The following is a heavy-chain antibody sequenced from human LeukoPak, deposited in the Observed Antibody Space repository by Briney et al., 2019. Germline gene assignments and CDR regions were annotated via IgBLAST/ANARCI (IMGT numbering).Heavy chain of an antibody. V-gene: IGHV3-30*04. Sequence: GGSLRLSCAASGFTFSSYAMHWVRQAPGKGLEWVAVISYDGSNKYYADSVKGRFTVSRDNSQNTLYLQMGSLRSEDTAVYFCAKDSTDYFGSGSLAGPYYFDYWGQGTLVTVSS. D-gene: IGHD3-10*01. CDR1: GFTFSSYA. CDR2: ISYDGSNK. CDR3: AKDSTDYFGSGSLAGPYYFDY. J-gene: IGHJ4*02.